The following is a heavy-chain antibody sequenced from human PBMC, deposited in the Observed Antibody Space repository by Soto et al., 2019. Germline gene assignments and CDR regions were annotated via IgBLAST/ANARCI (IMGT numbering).Heavy chain of an antibody. CDR3: ARGDSGAFDL. Sequence: EVQLVESGGGLVRPGGSLRLSCAASGFTFSYYWMHWVRQAPGKGLVWVSRIHSDGSSTTYADFVQGRFIISRDNARNTVDLQMNSVRVEDTAVYYCARGDSGAFDLWGQGTVVTVSS. V-gene: IGHV3-74*01. CDR1: GFTFSYYW. CDR2: IHSDGSST. J-gene: IGHJ3*01. D-gene: IGHD1-26*01.